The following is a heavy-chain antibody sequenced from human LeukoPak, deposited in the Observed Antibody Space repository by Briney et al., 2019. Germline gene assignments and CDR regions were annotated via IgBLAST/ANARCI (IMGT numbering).Heavy chain of an antibody. CDR2: LGQDGTKK. Sequence: GGSLRLSCAASGFTFTGYWMSWVRQAPGKGLEWVANLGQDGTKKYYVDSVKGRFTISRDNAKNSLYLQMNSLRAEDTAVYYCARADIVATILGAYYFDYWGQGTLVTVSS. J-gene: IGHJ4*02. CDR3: ARADIVATILGAYYFDY. V-gene: IGHV3-7*01. D-gene: IGHD5-12*01. CDR1: GFTFTGYW.